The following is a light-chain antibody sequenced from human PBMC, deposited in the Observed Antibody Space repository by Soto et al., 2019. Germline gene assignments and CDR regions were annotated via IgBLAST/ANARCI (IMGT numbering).Light chain of an antibody. J-gene: IGKJ2*01. Sequence: EIVMTQSPAILSVSPGETVTLSCRASQSVSRNLAWYQHKPGQAPRLLISAASARATDIPARFSGSGSGTAFTLTISSLQSKDVAVYYCQEYGTWPPMYTFGQGTKLDIK. CDR2: AAS. V-gene: IGKV3-15*01. CDR1: QSVSRN. CDR3: QEYGTWPPMYT.